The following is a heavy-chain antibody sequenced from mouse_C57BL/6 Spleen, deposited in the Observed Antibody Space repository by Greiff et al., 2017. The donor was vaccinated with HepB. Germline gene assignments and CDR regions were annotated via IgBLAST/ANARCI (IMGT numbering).Heavy chain of an antibody. V-gene: IGHV1-54*01. Sequence: QLQQSGAELVRPGTSVKVSCKASGYAFTNYLIEWVKQRPGQGLEWIGVINPGSGGTNYNEKFKGKATLTADKSSSTAYMQLSSLTSEDSAVYFCARSRDGYDYWGQGTTLTVSS. CDR3: ARSRDGYDY. J-gene: IGHJ2*01. D-gene: IGHD2-3*01. CDR1: GYAFTNYL. CDR2: INPGSGGT.